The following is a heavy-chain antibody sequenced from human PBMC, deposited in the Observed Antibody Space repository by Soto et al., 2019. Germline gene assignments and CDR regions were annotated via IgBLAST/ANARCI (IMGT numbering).Heavy chain of an antibody. CDR2: IIPIFGTA. V-gene: IGHV1-69*01. D-gene: IGHD2-15*01. J-gene: IGHJ3*02. CDR1: GGTFSSYA. Sequence: QVQLVQSGAEVKKPGSSVKVSCKASGGTFSSYAISWVRQAPGQGLEWMGGIIPIFGTANYAQKFQGRVTITADEYTSTAYMELSSLRSEDTAVYYCARDRGGYCSGGSCYSDAFDIWGQGTMVTVSS. CDR3: ARDRGGYCSGGSCYSDAFDI.